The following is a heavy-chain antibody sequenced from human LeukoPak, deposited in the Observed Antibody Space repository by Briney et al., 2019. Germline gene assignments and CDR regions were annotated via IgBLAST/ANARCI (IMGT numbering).Heavy chain of an antibody. D-gene: IGHD3-9*01. CDR2: IWYDGSNK. Sequence: GRSLRLSCAASGFTFSSYGMHWVRQAPGKGLEWVAVIWYDGSNKYYADSVKGRFTISRDNSKNTLYLQMNSLRAEDTAVYYCARDAGRYFDWLGYWGQRTLVTVSS. CDR1: GFTFSSYG. J-gene: IGHJ4*02. CDR3: ARDAGRYFDWLGY. V-gene: IGHV3-33*01.